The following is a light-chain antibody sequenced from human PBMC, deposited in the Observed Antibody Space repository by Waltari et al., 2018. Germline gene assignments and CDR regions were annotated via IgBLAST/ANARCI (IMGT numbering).Light chain of an antibody. CDR1: QSVSNL. CDR3: QQRSDWPRT. V-gene: IGKV3-11*01. CDR2: DAS. Sequence: EIVFTQSPATLSLSPGERASLPCRASQSVSNLLAWYQQKPGQAPRLLIYDASNRATGIPARFSGSGSGTDFTLTITSLEPEDFAVYYCQQRSDWPRTFGQGTKLEIK. J-gene: IGKJ2*01.